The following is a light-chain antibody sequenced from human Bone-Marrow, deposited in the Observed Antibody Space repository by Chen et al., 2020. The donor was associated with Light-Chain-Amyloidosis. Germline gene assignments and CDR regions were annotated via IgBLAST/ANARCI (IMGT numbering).Light chain of an antibody. CDR3: CAYAGTYTWL. CDR1: SSDIGGYDY. Sequence: QSALTQPHSVSGSPGQSVTISCTRTSSDIGGYDYVSWYQQYPGTAPKLIIYDVNKRPSGVPDRFSASKSANTASLAISGLQADDEAEYHCCAYAGTYTWLFGGGTRLTVL. J-gene: IGLJ3*02. V-gene: IGLV2-11*01. CDR2: DVN.